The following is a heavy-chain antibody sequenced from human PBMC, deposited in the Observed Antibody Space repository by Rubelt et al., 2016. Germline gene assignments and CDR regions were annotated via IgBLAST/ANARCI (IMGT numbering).Heavy chain of an antibody. Sequence: QVQLQQWGAGLLKPSETLSLTCAVYGGSFSGYYWSWIRQPPGKGLEWIGEINHSESTNYNPSLKRRVTISVDTSKNQFSLKLSSVTAADTAVYYCASTSIAARPYWFDPWGQGTLVTVSS. J-gene: IGHJ5*02. D-gene: IGHD6-6*01. CDR2: INHSEST. V-gene: IGHV4-34*01. CDR1: GGSFSGYY. CDR3: ASTSIAARPYWFDP.